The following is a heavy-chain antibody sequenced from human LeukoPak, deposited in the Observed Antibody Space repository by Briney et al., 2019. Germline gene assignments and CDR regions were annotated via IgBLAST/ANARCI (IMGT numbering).Heavy chain of an antibody. J-gene: IGHJ4*02. V-gene: IGHV3-7*01. Sequence: GGSLRLSCAASGFTFSIYWMSWVRQAPGKGLEWVANIKQDGSEKYYVDSVKGRFTISRDNAKNSLYLQMNSLRAEDTAVYYCARSPYCSSTSCYYFDYWGQGTLVTVSS. D-gene: IGHD2-2*01. CDR2: IKQDGSEK. CDR1: GFTFSIYW. CDR3: ARSPYCSSTSCYYFDY.